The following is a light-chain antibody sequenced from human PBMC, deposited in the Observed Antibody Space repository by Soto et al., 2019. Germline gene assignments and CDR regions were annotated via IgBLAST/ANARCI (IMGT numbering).Light chain of an antibody. Sequence: DIQMTQSPSTLSGSVGDRVTITCRASQSISYWLAWYQQKPGKAPTLLIYDASTLESGVPSRFSGSGFGTDFTLTISTLQPEDFGTYYCQQYNSYSWTFGQGTKVDI. CDR1: QSISYW. CDR2: DAS. CDR3: QQYNSYSWT. J-gene: IGKJ1*01. V-gene: IGKV1-5*01.